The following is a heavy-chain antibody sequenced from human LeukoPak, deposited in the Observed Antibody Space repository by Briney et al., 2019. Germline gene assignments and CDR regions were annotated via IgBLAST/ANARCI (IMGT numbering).Heavy chain of an antibody. Sequence: ASVKVSCKASGYTFTGYYMHWVRQAPGQGPEWMGWINPNSGGTNYAQKFQGRVTMTRDTSISTAYMELSRLRSDDTAVYYCARVEIAVAGHFDYWGQGTLVTVSS. CDR1: GYTFTGYY. CDR2: INPNSGGT. CDR3: ARVEIAVAGHFDY. J-gene: IGHJ4*02. V-gene: IGHV1-2*02. D-gene: IGHD6-19*01.